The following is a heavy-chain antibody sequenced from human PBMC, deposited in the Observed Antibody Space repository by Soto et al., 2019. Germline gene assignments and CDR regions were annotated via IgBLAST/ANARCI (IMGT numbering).Heavy chain of an antibody. CDR1: GFTFSSYW. D-gene: IGHD4-17*01. J-gene: IGHJ2*01. CDR3: ARVYGGYGDPGGDFDL. V-gene: IGHV3-7*01. Sequence: EVQLVESGGGLVQPGGSLRLSCAASGFTFSSYWMSWVRQAPGKGLEWVANIKQDGSEKYYVDSVKGRFTISRDNAKNSLYLQMNSLRAEDTAVYYCARVYGGYGDPGGDFDLWGRGTLVTVSS. CDR2: IKQDGSEK.